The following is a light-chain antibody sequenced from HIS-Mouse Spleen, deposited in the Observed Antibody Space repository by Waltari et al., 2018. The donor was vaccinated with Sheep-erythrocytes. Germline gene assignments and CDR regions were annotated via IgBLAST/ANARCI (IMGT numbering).Light chain of an antibody. V-gene: IGLV2-11*01. CDR2: DVS. CDR1: SSHVCGYNY. J-gene: IGLJ1*01. Sequence: QSALTQPRPVSGSPGQSVTIPCTGTSSHVCGYNYVSWYQRHPSKAPKLLIYDVSKRPSGVPDRFSGSKSGNTASLTISGLQAEDEADYYCCSYAGSYNHVFATGTKVTVL. CDR3: CSYAGSYNHV.